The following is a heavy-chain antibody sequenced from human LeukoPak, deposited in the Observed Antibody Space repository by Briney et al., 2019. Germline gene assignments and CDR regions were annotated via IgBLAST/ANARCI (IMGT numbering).Heavy chain of an antibody. CDR3: AKDMWTEAYYYDSSGYLDY. Sequence: GGSLRLSCAASGFTFSSYAMHWVRQAPGKGLEWVAVISYDGSNKYYADSVKGRFTISRDNSKNTLYLQMNSLRAEDTAVYYCAKDMWTEAYYYDSSGYLDYWGQGTLVTVSS. V-gene: IGHV3-30*04. J-gene: IGHJ4*02. CDR1: GFTFSSYA. D-gene: IGHD3-22*01. CDR2: ISYDGSNK.